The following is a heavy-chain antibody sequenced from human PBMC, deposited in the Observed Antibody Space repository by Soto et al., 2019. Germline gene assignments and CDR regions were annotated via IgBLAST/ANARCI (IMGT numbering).Heavy chain of an antibody. CDR3: AKDVLRFLEWLAFYGMDV. CDR2: ISYDGSNK. CDR1: GFTFSSYG. D-gene: IGHD3-3*01. J-gene: IGHJ6*02. Sequence: GGALRLSCSASGFTFSSYGIPWVRQAPGKGLEWVAVISYDGSNKYYADSVKGRFTISRHNSKNTLYLQMNSLRAEDTAVYYCAKDVLRFLEWLAFYGMDVWGQGTTVTVSS. V-gene: IGHV3-30*18.